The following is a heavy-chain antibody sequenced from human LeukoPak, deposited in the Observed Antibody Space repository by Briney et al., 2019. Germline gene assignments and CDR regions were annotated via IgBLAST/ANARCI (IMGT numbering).Heavy chain of an antibody. CDR3: ARVLRIAVAGNWFDP. V-gene: IGHV1-69*05. Sequence: SVKVSCKASGGTFSSYAISWVRQAPGQGLEWMGGIIPIFGTANYAQKFQGRVTITTDESTSTAYMELSSLRSEDTAVYYCARVLRIAVAGNWFDPWGQGTLVTVSS. D-gene: IGHD6-19*01. CDR2: IIPIFGTA. CDR1: GGTFSSYA. J-gene: IGHJ5*02.